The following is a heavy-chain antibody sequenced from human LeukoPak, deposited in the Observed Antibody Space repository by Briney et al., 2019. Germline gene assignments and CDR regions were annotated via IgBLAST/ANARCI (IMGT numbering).Heavy chain of an antibody. V-gene: IGHV4-34*01. J-gene: IGHJ4*02. CDR3: ARGVYYGSGNYYNVWNY. Sequence: QPPVTLSLTCAVYGGSFNGFYWSWIRQPPGKGLEWIGEINHSGSTNYNPSLKSRVTILVDTSKNQFSLKLSSVTAADTAVYYCARGVYYGSGNYYNVWNYWGQGTLVTVSS. D-gene: IGHD3-10*01. CDR1: GGSFNGFY. CDR2: INHSGST.